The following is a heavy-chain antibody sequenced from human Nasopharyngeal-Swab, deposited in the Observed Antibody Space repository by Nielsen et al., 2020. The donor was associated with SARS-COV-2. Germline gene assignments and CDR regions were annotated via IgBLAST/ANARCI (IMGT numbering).Heavy chain of an antibody. CDR2: INPNSGGT. CDR3: ARGVNWGSLDWFDP. Sequence: ASVKVSCKASGYTFTGYYMHWVRQAPGQGLEWMGWINPNSGGTNYAQKFQGWVTMTRDTSISTACMELSRLRSDDTAVYYCARGVNWGSLDWFDPWGQGTLVTVSS. D-gene: IGHD7-27*01. J-gene: IGHJ5*02. CDR1: GYTFTGYY. V-gene: IGHV1-2*04.